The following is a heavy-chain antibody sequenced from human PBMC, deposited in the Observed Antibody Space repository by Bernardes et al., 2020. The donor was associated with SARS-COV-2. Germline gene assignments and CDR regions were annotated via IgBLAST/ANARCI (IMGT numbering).Heavy chain of an antibody. Sequence: ASVKDSCKASGYTFTSYDINWVRQATGQGLEWMGWMNPNSGNTGYAQKFQGRVTMTRNTSISTAYMELSSLRSEDTAVYYCASQKKGYYDILTGYYTPLGYYGMDVWGQGTTVTVSS. CDR3: ASQKKGYYDILTGYYTPLGYYGMDV. CDR1: GYTFTSYD. CDR2: MNPNSGNT. D-gene: IGHD3-9*01. J-gene: IGHJ6*02. V-gene: IGHV1-8*01.